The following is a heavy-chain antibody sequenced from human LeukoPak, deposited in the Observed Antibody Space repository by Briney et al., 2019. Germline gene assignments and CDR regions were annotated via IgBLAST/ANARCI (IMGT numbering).Heavy chain of an antibody. Sequence: SETLSLTCTVSDDSISSSGYSWGWIRQPPGKGLEWIGTIYYSGSAYYNPSLKSRVTISVDTSKNQFSLKLRSVTAADTAVYYCARNLGGGGYWGQGTLVTVSS. V-gene: IGHV4-39*01. CDR2: IYYSGSA. CDR3: ARNLGGGGY. J-gene: IGHJ4*02. D-gene: IGHD2-15*01. CDR1: DDSISSSGYS.